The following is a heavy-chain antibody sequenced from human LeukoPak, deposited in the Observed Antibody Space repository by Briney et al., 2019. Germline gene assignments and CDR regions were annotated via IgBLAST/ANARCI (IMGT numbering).Heavy chain of an antibody. D-gene: IGHD5-18*01. CDR2: IYNRGST. CDR3: ARRGDSYGIFDY. V-gene: IGHV4-39*01. J-gene: IGHJ4*02. Sequence: PSETLSLTCTVSGGSISNRNYYWGWIRQPPGKGLELIGHIYNRGSTYYNPSFKSRVTISVDPSKNQFSLKVNSVTAADAAVYYCARRGDSYGIFDYWGPGTLVTVSS. CDR1: GGSISNRNYY.